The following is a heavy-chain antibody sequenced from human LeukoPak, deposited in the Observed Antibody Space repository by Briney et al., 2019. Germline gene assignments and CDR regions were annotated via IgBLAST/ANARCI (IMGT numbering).Heavy chain of an antibody. J-gene: IGHJ6*03. CDR1: VLLFNSYD. Sequence: GGPLRLSCTASVLLFNSYDMSWVPHAPGKALKCFSSFSGCGERTYYADSVKGRFTISRDNSKNTLYLQMNSLRAEDTAVYYCAKEWGNYDILTGYYTNYYYYMDVWGKGTTVTISS. V-gene: IGHV3-23*01. CDR2: FSGCGERT. CDR3: AKEWGNYDILTGYYTNYYYYMDV. D-gene: IGHD3-9*01.